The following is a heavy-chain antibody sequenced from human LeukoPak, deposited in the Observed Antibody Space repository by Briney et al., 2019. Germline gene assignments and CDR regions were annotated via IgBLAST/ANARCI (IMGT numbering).Heavy chain of an antibody. D-gene: IGHD4-17*01. Sequence: GESLKISCKGFGYSFTSYWIGWVRQMPGKGLEWMGIIYPGDSDTRYSPSFQGQVTISADKSISTAYLQWSSLKASDTAMYYCARRKDDYGDYEGAFDIWGQGTMVTVSS. CDR3: ARRKDDYGDYEGAFDI. V-gene: IGHV5-51*01. CDR2: IYPGDSDT. CDR1: GYSFTSYW. J-gene: IGHJ3*02.